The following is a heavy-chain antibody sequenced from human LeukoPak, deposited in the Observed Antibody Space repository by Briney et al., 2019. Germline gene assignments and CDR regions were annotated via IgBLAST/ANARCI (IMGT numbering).Heavy chain of an antibody. CDR2: IWYDGSNK. CDR3: ARDGGKGGNSDY. J-gene: IGHJ4*02. Sequence: GRSLRLSCAASGFTFSTYDVHWVRQAPGKGLEWVAVIWYDGSNKYYADSVKGRFTISRDNSKNTLYLQMNSLRAEDTAVYYCARDGGKGGNSDYWGQGTLVTVSS. CDR1: GFTFSTYD. D-gene: IGHD2-15*01. V-gene: IGHV3-33*08.